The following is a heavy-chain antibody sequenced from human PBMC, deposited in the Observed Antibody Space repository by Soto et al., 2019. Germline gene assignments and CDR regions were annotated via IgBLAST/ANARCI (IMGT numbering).Heavy chain of an antibody. V-gene: IGHV3-21*01. CDR1: GFTFSSYS. Sequence: GGSLRLSCAASGFTFSSYSMNWVRQAPGKGLEWVSSISSSSYIYYADSVKGRFTISRDNAKNSLYLQMNSLRAEDTAVYYCARFEPDWYDSSGRYTDYWGQGTLVTVSS. D-gene: IGHD3-22*01. J-gene: IGHJ4*02. CDR2: ISSSSYI. CDR3: ARFEPDWYDSSGRYTDY.